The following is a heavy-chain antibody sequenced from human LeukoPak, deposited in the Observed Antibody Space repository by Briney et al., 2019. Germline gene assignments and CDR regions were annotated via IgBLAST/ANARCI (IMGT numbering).Heavy chain of an antibody. V-gene: IGHV4-59*01. D-gene: IGHD2/OR15-2a*01. CDR1: GGSFSGYY. Sequence: SETLSLTCAVYGGSFSGYYWSWIRQPPGKGLEWIGYIYYSGGTNYNPSLKSRVTISVDTSKNQFSLKLNSVTAADTAMYYCARDFSRGYMDVWGKGTTVTVS. J-gene: IGHJ6*03. CDR3: ARDFSRGYMDV. CDR2: IYYSGGT.